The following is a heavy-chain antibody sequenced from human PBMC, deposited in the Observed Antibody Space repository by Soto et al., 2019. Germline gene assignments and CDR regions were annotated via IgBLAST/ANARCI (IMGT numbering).Heavy chain of an antibody. V-gene: IGHV4-59*01. CDR3: ARRAGYSSSWYWNWFDP. CDR1: GGSISSYY. D-gene: IGHD6-13*01. J-gene: IGHJ5*02. Sequence: SETLSLTCTVSGGSISSYYWSWIRQPPGKGLEWIGYIYYSGSTNYNPSLKSRVTISVDTSKNQFSLKLSSVTAADTAVYYCARRAGYSSSWYWNWFDPWGQGTLVTVSS. CDR2: IYYSGST.